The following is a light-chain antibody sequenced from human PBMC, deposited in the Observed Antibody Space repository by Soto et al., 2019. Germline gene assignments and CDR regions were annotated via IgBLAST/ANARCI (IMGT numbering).Light chain of an antibody. J-gene: IGKJ1*01. Sequence: DIQITHSPSSLSASIGDRVTITCRASQGIGVRLAWFQQKPGKAPQFLIQAASSLQSGVPSRFSGSGSGTEFILTINSLQPEDVAVYYCLQVNSFPRTFGQGTKVDIK. CDR1: QGIGVR. CDR3: LQVNSFPRT. V-gene: IGKV1-12*01. CDR2: AAS.